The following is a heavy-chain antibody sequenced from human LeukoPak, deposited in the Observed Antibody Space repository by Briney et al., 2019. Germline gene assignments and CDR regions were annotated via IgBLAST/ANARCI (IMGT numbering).Heavy chain of an antibody. CDR2: IYYSGST. D-gene: IGHD6-13*01. Sequence: SETLSLTCTVSGGSISSSSYYWGWIRQPPGKGLEWIGSIYYSGSTNYNPSLKSRVTISVDTSKNQFSLKLSSVTAADTAVYYCARLYSSSWFVDYWGQGTLVTVSS. J-gene: IGHJ4*02. V-gene: IGHV4-39*07. CDR1: GGSISSSSYY. CDR3: ARLYSSSWFVDY.